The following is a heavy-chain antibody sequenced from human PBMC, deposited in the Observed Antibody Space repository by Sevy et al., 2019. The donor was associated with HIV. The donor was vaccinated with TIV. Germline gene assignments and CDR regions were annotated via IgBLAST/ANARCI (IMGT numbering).Heavy chain of an antibody. CDR3: ARGGYYYDNAAYYALDS. CDR2: IWSDGAYQ. J-gene: IGHJ4*02. D-gene: IGHD3-22*01. CDR1: GFTFSYYW. V-gene: IGHV3-33*08. Sequence: GGSLRLSCAASGFTFSYYWMSWVRQAPGKGLEWVAIIWSDGAYQYHGDSVKGRFTISRDNSKNTLYLQMNNVRVEDTAVYYCARGGYYYDNAAYYALDSWGQGTLVTVSS.